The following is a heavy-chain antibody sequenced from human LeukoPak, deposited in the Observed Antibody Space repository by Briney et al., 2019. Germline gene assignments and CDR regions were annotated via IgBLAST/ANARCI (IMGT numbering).Heavy chain of an antibody. CDR2: IIPIFGTA. D-gene: IGHD6-13*01. CDR1: GGTFSSYA. V-gene: IGHV1-69*05. J-gene: IGHJ4*02. CDR3: ARERPPGDSSNWFLEGYFDI. Sequence: VASVKVSCKASGGTFSSYAITWVRQAPGQGLEWMGRIIPIFGTANYAQKFQGRVTITTDESTSTAYMELSTLRSHDTAVYYCARERPPGDSSNWFLEGYFDIWGQGTLVTVSS.